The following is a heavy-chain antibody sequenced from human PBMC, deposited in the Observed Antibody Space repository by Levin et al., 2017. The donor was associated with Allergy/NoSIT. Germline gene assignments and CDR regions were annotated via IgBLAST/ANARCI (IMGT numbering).Heavy chain of an antibody. V-gene: IGHV3-48*03. J-gene: IGHJ4*02. CDR2: ISSGSTTI. Sequence: GGSLRLSCSASGLPFSSYEMNWIRQAPGKGLEWLAHISSGSTTIFYADSVRGRFTISRDNAKNSLYLHMNRLRAEDTAGYYCTRALGLDWGQGTLVTVSS. D-gene: IGHD1-26*01. CDR1: GLPFSSYE. CDR3: TRALGLD.